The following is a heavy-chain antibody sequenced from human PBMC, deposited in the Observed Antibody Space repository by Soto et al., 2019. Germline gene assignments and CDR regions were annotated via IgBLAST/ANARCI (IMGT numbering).Heavy chain of an antibody. V-gene: IGHV3-33*01. D-gene: IGHD6-13*01. CDR2: IWYDGSNK. J-gene: IGHJ4*02. CDR1: GFTFSSYG. Sequence: QVQLVESGGGVVQPGRSLRLSCAASGFTFSSYGMHWVRQVPGKGLEWVAVIWYDGSNKYYADSVKGRFTISRDNSKNTLYLQMNSLRAEDTAVYYCARDLRIAAAGTVDYCGQGTLVTVSS. CDR3: ARDLRIAAAGTVDY.